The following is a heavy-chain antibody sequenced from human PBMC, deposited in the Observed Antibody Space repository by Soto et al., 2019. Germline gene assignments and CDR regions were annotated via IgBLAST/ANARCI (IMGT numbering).Heavy chain of an antibody. J-gene: IGHJ4*02. CDR3: AREMDTAMVLSIDY. D-gene: IGHD5-18*01. Sequence: LRLSCAASGFTFSSYGMHWVRQAPGKGLEWVAVIWYDGSNKYYADSVKGRFTISRDNSKNTLYLQMNSLRAEDTAVYYCAREMDTAMVLSIDYWGQGTLVTVSS. V-gene: IGHV3-33*01. CDR1: GFTFSSYG. CDR2: IWYDGSNK.